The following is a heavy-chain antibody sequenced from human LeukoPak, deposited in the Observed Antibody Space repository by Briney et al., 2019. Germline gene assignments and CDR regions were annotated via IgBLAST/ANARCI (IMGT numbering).Heavy chain of an antibody. V-gene: IGHV3-74*01. CDR1: GFTFSIYW. Sequence: PGGSLRLSCAATGFTFSIYWVKWVRQAPVKGLVWVSHINSDGSGTGYADSVKGRFTISRDNAKNTLYLQMNSLGAEDTAVYYCARGIVGATDSWGQGTLVTVSS. J-gene: IGHJ4*02. CDR2: INSDGSGT. D-gene: IGHD1-26*01. CDR3: ARGIVGATDS.